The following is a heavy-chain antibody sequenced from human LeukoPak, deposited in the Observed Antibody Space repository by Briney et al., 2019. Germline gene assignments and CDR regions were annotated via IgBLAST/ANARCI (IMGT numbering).Heavy chain of an antibody. J-gene: IGHJ2*01. Sequence: SETLSLTCTVSGFVSGDSISTYSWSWFRQPAGKGLEWLGRINTSGSTNYNPSLKSRVTISEDKSNNQLSLKLSSVTAADTAVYYCARDSRGTAPWYFDVWGRGTLVTVSS. CDR3: ARDSRGTAPWYFDV. CDR1: GDSISTYS. D-gene: IGHD3-22*01. CDR2: INTSGST. V-gene: IGHV4-4*07.